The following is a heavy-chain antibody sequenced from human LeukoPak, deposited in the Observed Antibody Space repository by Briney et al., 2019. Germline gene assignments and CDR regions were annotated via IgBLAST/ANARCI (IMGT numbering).Heavy chain of an antibody. CDR1: GFRFSSYE. J-gene: IGHJ4*02. Sequence: PGGSLRLSCAASGFRFSSYEMNWVRQAPGRGLEWVSYIGNTGRTIYYVDSVKGRFTVSRDNAKNSLFLQMNSLRAEDTAIYYCVRGDRDFFDYWGQGTLVTVSS. CDR3: VRGDRDFFDY. D-gene: IGHD1-14*01. V-gene: IGHV3-48*03. CDR2: IGNTGRTI.